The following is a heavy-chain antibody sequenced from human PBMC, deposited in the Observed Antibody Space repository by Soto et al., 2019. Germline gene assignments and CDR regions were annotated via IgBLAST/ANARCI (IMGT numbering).Heavy chain of an antibody. CDR3: ASGLYCSGGSCYSDFDY. V-gene: IGHV1-18*01. J-gene: IGHJ4*02. Sequence: QVPLVQSGAEVKKPGASVKVSCKASGYTFTSYGISWVRQAPGQGLEWMGWISAYNGNTNYAQKLQGRVTMTTDTPTSTAYMELRSLRSDDTAVYYCASGLYCSGGSCYSDFDYWGQGTLVTVSS. D-gene: IGHD2-15*01. CDR2: ISAYNGNT. CDR1: GYTFTSYG.